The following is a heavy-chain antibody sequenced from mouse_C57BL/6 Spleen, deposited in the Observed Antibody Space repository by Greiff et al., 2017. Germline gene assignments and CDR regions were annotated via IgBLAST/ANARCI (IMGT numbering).Heavy chain of an antibody. CDR1: GYTFTSYW. Sequence: QVQLQQPGAELVRPGSSVKLSCKASGYTFTSYWMHWVTQRPIQGLEWIGNIDPSASATHSNQKFKDKATLTVDKSSSTAYMQLSILTSEDSAVYCGASDPLGRAWFADWGQGTLVTVSA. V-gene: IGHV1-52*01. CDR3: ASDPLGRAWFAD. D-gene: IGHD4-1*01. J-gene: IGHJ3*01. CDR2: IDPSASAT.